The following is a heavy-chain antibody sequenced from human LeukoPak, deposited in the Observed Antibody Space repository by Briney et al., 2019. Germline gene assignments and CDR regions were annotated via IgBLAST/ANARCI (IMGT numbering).Heavy chain of an antibody. CDR2: ISGSGGST. CDR3: APGAMATTILSRGYYFDY. V-gene: IGHV3-23*01. J-gene: IGHJ4*02. D-gene: IGHD5-18*01. Sequence: GGSLRLSCAASGFTFSSYAMSWVCQAPGKGLEWVSAISGSGGSTYYADSVKGRFTISRDNSKNALYLQMNSLRAEDTAVYYCAPGAMATTILSRGYYFDYWGQGTLVTVSS. CDR1: GFTFSSYA.